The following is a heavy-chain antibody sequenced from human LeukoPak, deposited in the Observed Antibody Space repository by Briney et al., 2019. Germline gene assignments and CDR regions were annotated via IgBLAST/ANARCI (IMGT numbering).Heavy chain of an antibody. CDR1: GFTFSSYA. CDR2: ISGSGGST. D-gene: IGHD3-3*01. CDR3: AKDDLWSGYRPNKHPLDY. J-gene: IGHJ4*02. Sequence: PGGSLRLSCAASGFTFSSYAMSWVRQAPVKELEWVSAISGSGGSTYYADSVKGRFTISRDNSKNTLYLQMNSLRAEDTAVYYCAKDDLWSGYRPNKHPLDYWGQGTLVTVSS. V-gene: IGHV3-23*01.